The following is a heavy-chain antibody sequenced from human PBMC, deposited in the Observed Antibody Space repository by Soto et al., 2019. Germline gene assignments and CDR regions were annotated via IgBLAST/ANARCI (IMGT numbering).Heavy chain of an antibody. D-gene: IGHD7-27*01. Sequence: QVQLQESGPGLVKPSETLSLTCSVSGGSFGNHYWSWFRQPPGKGLEWIGYIYYNGNTNYNPSLKSRVTMSVDTSRNQISLKLTTVTAADTAVYYCTRANWYSEYWGQGTLVTVSS. J-gene: IGHJ4*02. CDR1: GGSFGNHY. CDR3: TRANWYSEY. V-gene: IGHV4-59*11. CDR2: IYYNGNT.